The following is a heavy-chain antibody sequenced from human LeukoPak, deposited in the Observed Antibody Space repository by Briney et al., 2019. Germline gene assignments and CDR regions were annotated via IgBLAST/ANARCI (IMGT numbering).Heavy chain of an antibody. D-gene: IGHD3-22*01. CDR3: ARDIPKSSGYYSYAYYYYGMDV. V-gene: IGHV4-4*02. J-gene: IGHJ6*02. CDR2: IYHSGST. CDR1: GGSISSSNW. Sequence: SETLSLTCAVSGGSISSSNWWSWVRQPPGKGLEWIGEIYHSGSTNYNPSLKSRVTISVGKSKNQFSLKLSSVTAADTAVYYCARDIPKSSGYYSYAYYYYGMDVWGQGTTVTVSS.